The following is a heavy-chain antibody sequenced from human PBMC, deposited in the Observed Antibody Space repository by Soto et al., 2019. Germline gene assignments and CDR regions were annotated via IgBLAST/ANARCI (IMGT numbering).Heavy chain of an antibody. CDR1: GGTFSSNA. D-gene: IGHD3-9*01. CDR3: AVTVTGSRSPLAH. Sequence: QVQLVQSGAEVKKPGSSVKVSCKASGGTFSSNAIRWVRQAPGQGLEWMGGIIPIYASPNYAQNFQGRVTVTADKATSTAYLELSRLKFADSAIYYCAVTVTGSRSPLAHWGRGTLVIVSS. CDR2: IIPIYASP. V-gene: IGHV1-69*06. J-gene: IGHJ4*02.